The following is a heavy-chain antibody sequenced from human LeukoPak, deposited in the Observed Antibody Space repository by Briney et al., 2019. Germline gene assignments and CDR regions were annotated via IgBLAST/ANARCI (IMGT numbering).Heavy chain of an antibody. CDR2: IYYSGST. J-gene: IGHJ4*02. V-gene: IGHV4-59*08. D-gene: IGHD2-2*01. CDR3: AKLNYCSSTSCYPPDV. CDR1: GGSISSYY. Sequence: SETLSLTCTVSGGSISSYYWSWIRQPLGKGLEWIGYIYYSGSTNYNPSLKSRVTISVDTSKNQFSLKLSSVTAADTAVYYCAKLNYCSSTSCYPPDVWGQGTLVTVSS.